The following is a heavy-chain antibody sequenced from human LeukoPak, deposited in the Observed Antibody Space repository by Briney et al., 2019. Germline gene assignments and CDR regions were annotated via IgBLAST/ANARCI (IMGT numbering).Heavy chain of an antibody. V-gene: IGHV3-30*03. J-gene: IGHJ4*02. D-gene: IGHD4-23*01. Sequence: PGGSLRLSCAASGFTFSSYGMHWVRQAPGKGLEWVAVISYDGSNKYYADSVKGRLTISRDNAKNSLYLQMNSLRAEDTAVYYCARGRYGGYSFDYWGQGTLVTVSS. CDR3: ARGRYGGYSFDY. CDR2: ISYDGSNK. CDR1: GFTFSSYG.